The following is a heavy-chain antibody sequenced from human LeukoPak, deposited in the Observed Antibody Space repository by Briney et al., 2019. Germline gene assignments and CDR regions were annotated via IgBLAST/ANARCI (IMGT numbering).Heavy chain of an antibody. CDR1: GFIFSNAW. CDR2: IRSEIDGGTT. D-gene: IGHD2-15*01. J-gene: IGHJ4*02. Sequence: GGSLRLSCAASGFIFSNAWMSWVRQAPGKGLEWVGRIRSEIDGGTTDYAAPAKGRFTISRDDSKNTLYLQMNSLKTDDTAVYYCARGYAGPGAFWGQGTQVTVSS. V-gene: IGHV3-15*01. CDR3: ARGYAGPGAF.